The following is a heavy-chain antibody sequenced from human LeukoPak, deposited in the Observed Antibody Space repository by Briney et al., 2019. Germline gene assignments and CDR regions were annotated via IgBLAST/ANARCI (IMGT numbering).Heavy chain of an antibody. Sequence: GASVKVSCKASGYSFVLYGISWVRQAPGQGLEWMGGIIPIFGTANYAQKLQGRVTMTTDTSTSTAYMELRSLRSDDTAVYYCAREPGLGATDYWGQGTLVTVSS. CDR3: AREPGLGATDY. V-gene: IGHV1-18*01. CDR1: GYSFVLYG. D-gene: IGHD1-26*01. J-gene: IGHJ4*02. CDR2: IIPIFGTA.